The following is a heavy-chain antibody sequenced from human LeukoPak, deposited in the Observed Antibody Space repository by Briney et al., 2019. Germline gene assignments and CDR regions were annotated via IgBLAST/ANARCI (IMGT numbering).Heavy chain of an antibody. J-gene: IGHJ5*02. CDR1: GNTFTGYY. CDR2: INPNSGGT. CDR3: ARGDVVVVAAPPDPNWFDP. D-gene: IGHD2-15*01. Sequence: GASVKVSCKASGNTFTGYYMHWVRQAPGQGLEWMGWINPNSGGTNYAQKFQGRVTMTRDTSISTAYMELSRLRSDDTAVYYCARGDVVVVAAPPDPNWFDPWGQGTLVTVSS. V-gene: IGHV1-2*02.